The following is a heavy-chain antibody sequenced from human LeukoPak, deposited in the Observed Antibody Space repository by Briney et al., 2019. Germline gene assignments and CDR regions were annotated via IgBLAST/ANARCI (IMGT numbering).Heavy chain of an antibody. D-gene: IGHD6-19*01. CDR3: ARLTVRWLSTKGWFDP. CDR2: IYTSGST. CDR1: GGSISSYY. V-gene: IGHV4-4*09. Sequence: PSETLSLTCTVSGGSISSYYWSWIRQPPGKGLEWIWYIYTSGSTNYNPSLKSRVTISVDTSKNQFSLKLSSVTAADTAVYYCARLTVRWLSTKGWFDPWGQGTLVTVSS. J-gene: IGHJ5*02.